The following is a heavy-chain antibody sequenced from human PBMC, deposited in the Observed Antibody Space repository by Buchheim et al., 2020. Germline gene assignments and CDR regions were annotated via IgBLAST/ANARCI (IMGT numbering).Heavy chain of an antibody. CDR2: IDPSDSYT. Sequence: EVQLVQSGAEVKKPGESLRISCKGSGYSFTSYWISWVRQMPGKGLERMGRIDPSDSYTNYSPSFQGHVTISADKSISTAYPQWSSLKASDTAMYYCARLVKVAYYYDSSGGFDYWGQGTL. J-gene: IGHJ4*02. CDR1: GYSFTSYW. CDR3: ARLVKVAYYYDSSGGFDY. V-gene: IGHV5-10-1*03. D-gene: IGHD3-22*01.